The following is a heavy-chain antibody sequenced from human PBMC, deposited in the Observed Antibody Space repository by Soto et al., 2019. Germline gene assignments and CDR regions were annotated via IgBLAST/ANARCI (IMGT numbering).Heavy chain of an antibody. CDR3: ARLEGPSYSYYHYYYMDV. Sequence: PSETLSLTCSVSGDSINRDSYYWGWIRQPQGKGLEWIGSIYYRGNTYYNPSLKTRVTISLDKSKSQFSLKLNSVTAADSAVYFCARLEGPSYSYYHYYYMDVWGKGTTVTVSS. CDR1: GDSINRDSYY. J-gene: IGHJ6*03. D-gene: IGHD1-26*01. V-gene: IGHV4-39*01. CDR2: IYYRGNT.